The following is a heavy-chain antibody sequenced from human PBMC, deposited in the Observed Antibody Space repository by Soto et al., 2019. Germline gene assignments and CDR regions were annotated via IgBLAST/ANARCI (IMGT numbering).Heavy chain of an antibody. D-gene: IGHD3-3*01. J-gene: IGHJ6*03. Sequence: PSETLSLTCTVSGGSISSYYWSWIRQPPGKGLEWIGYIYYSGSTNYNPSLKSRVTISVDTSKNQFSLKLSSVTAADTAVYYCARRTVGVTKDYSSYSYMDVLGKGTTVTVSS. CDR3: ARRTVGVTKDYSSYSYMDV. V-gene: IGHV4-59*08. CDR1: GGSISSYY. CDR2: IYYSGST.